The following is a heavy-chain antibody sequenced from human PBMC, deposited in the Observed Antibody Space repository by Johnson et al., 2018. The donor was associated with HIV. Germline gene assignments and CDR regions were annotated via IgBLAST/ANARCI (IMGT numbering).Heavy chain of an antibody. CDR2: IKSETDDGTT. J-gene: IGHJ3*01. CDR3: ARGGGS. CDR1: GFSFTNAW. V-gene: IGHV3-15*06. D-gene: IGHD3-16*01. Sequence: VQLVESGGGLVQPGGSLRLSCAASGFSFTNAWMSWVRQAPGKGLEWVGRIKSETDDGTTHYFAPVKGRFIISRDNAKNSLYLQMNSRRAEDTAVYYCARGGGSWGQGTMVTVSS.